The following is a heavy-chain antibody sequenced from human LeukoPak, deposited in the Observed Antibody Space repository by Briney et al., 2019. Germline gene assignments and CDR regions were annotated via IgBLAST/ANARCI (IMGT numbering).Heavy chain of an antibody. CDR3: ARTLLAFDI. CDR2: INPNSGNT. CDR1: GYAFTGYY. V-gene: IGHV1-8*02. D-gene: IGHD1-26*01. J-gene: IGHJ3*02. Sequence: ASVKVSCKASGYAFTGYYIHWVRQAPGQGLEWMGRINPNSGNTGYAQKFQGRVTMTRNTSISTAYMELSSLRSEDTAVYYCARTLLAFDIWGQGTMVTVSS.